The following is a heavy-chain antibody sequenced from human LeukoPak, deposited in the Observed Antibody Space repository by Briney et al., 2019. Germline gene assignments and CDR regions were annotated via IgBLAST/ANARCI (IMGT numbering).Heavy chain of an antibody. CDR2: INHSGST. CDR3: ASESYGHRSWFDP. Sequence: SETLSLTCAVYGGSFSGYYWGWIRQPPGKGLEWIGEINHSGSTNYNPSLKSRVTISVDTSKNQFSLKLSSVTAADTAVYYCASESYGHRSWFDPWGQGTLVTVSS. J-gene: IGHJ5*02. D-gene: IGHD5-18*01. V-gene: IGHV4-34*01. CDR1: GGSFSGYY.